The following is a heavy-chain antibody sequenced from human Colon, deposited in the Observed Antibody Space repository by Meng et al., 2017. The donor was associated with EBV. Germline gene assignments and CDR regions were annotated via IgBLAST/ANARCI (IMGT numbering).Heavy chain of an antibody. Sequence: EVQVLESXGGLVQPGESLRLSCAASGLTCCTFTMSGVCLAPGMGLEWVSTMSPRDNTYYRDSVKGRFTIFRDNSKNTLYLQRNSLRVEDTAVYYCAKKEEEMGLVNWCQGTLVNVSS. J-gene: IGHJ4*02. CDR1: GLTCCTFT. D-gene: IGHD6-19*01. CDR3: AKKEEEMGLVN. CDR2: MSPRDNT. V-gene: IGHV3-23*01.